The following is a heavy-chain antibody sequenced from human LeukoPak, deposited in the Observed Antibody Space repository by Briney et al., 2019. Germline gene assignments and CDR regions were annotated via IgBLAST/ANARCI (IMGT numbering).Heavy chain of an antibody. CDR3: AKDIDYGVAAKVGYFDY. D-gene: IGHD2-15*01. CDR2: ISWNSGSI. Sequence: TGGSLRLSCAASGFTFDDYAMHWVRQAPGKGLEWVSGISWNSGSIGYADSVKGRFTISRDNAKNSLYLQMNSLRAEDTALYYCAKDIDYGVAAKVGYFDYWGQGTLVTVSS. J-gene: IGHJ4*02. V-gene: IGHV3-9*01. CDR1: GFTFDDYA.